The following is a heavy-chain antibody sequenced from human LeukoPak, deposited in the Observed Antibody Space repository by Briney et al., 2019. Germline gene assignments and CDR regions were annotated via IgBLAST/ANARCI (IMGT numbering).Heavy chain of an antibody. Sequence: GESLKISCKGSGYSFTTYWIGWVRQMPGKGLEWMEIIYPGDSDTRYSPSFRGQVTISADKSISTAYLQWSSLKASDTAMYYCARQNPPGYSSGRLDYWGQGTLVTVSS. D-gene: IGHD6-19*01. V-gene: IGHV5-51*01. CDR2: IYPGDSDT. CDR1: GYSFTTYW. CDR3: ARQNPPGYSSGRLDY. J-gene: IGHJ4*02.